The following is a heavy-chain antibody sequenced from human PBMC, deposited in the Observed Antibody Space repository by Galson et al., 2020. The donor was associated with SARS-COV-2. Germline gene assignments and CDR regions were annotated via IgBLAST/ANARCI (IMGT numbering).Heavy chain of an antibody. CDR3: ATAPPYYYGSGSYYNWFDP. Sequence: ASVKVSCKVSGYTLTELSMHWVRQAPGKGLEWMGGFDPEDGETIYAQKFQGRVTMTEDTSTDTAYMELSSLRSEDTAVYYCATAPPYYYGSGSYYNWFDPWSQGTLVTVAA. J-gene: IGHJ5*02. CDR1: GYTLTELS. V-gene: IGHV1-24*01. CDR2: FDPEDGET. D-gene: IGHD3-10*01.